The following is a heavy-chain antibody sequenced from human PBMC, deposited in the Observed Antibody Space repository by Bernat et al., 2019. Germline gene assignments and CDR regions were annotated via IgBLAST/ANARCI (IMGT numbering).Heavy chain of an antibody. CDR3: ARVPNPGGYGSGKEDYYYMDV. Sequence: QVQLVQSGAEVKKPGSSVKVSCKASGGTFSSYAISWVRQAPGQGLEWMGGLIPIFGTANYAQKFQGRVTITADKSTSTAYMELSSLRSEDTAVYYCARVPNPGGYGSGKEDYYYMDVWGKGTTVTVSS. D-gene: IGHD3-10*01. J-gene: IGHJ6*03. CDR1: GGTFSSYA. CDR2: LIPIFGTA. V-gene: IGHV1-69*06.